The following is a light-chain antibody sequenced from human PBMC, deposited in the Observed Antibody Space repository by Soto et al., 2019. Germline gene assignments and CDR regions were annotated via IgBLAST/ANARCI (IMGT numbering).Light chain of an antibody. Sequence: DRPMTQSPSSLSVSVGERVTMPCRASQSVRNWLAWYQQKPGRAPQLLIYDSSTLEPGVPSRFRGSGSGTEFTLTINGLQPDDFATYYCQQYDGYSPQTFGQGTKLDI. CDR3: QQYDGYSPQT. CDR1: QSVRNW. CDR2: DSS. V-gene: IGKV1-5*01. J-gene: IGKJ1*01.